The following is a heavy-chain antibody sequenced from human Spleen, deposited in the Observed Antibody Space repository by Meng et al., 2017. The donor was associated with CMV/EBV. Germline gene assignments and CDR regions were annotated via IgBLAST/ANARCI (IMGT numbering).Heavy chain of an antibody. V-gene: IGHV3-21*01. CDR1: GFTFSDYA. Sequence: GGSLRLSCAASGFTFSDYAMTWVRQAPGKGLEWVSSISSSSSYIYYADSVKGRFTISRDNAKNSLYLQLNSLRVEDTAMYYCARGSGMWFDPWGQGTLVTVSS. CDR2: ISSSSSYI. J-gene: IGHJ5*02. D-gene: IGHD1-26*01. CDR3: ARGSGMWFDP.